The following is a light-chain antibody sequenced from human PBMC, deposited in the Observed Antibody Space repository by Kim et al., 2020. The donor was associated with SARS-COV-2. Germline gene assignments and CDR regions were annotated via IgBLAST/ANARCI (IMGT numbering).Light chain of an antibody. CDR2: GAS. V-gene: IGKV1-5*01. CDR1: QSIHKW. CDR3: QQYDSYTYT. J-gene: IGKJ2*01. Sequence: DIQMTQSPSTLSASVGDRVTITCRASQSIHKWLAWYQQKPGKAPNLLISGASSLESGVPSRFSGSGSGTEFTLTIYSLQPDDFATYYCQQYDSYTYTFGQGTKLGI.